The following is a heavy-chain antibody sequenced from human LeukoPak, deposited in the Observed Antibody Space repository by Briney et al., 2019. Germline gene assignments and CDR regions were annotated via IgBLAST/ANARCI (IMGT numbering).Heavy chain of an antibody. CDR3: ARGSYYDSSGYYNHFDY. Sequence: ASVKVSCKASGYTFTTYAMHWVRQAPGQRLEWMGWINAGNGNTKYSQKFQGRVTITRDTSASTAYMELNRLRSEDTAVYYCARGSYYDSSGYYNHFDYWGQGTLVTVSS. CDR2: INAGNGNT. D-gene: IGHD3-22*01. V-gene: IGHV1-3*01. J-gene: IGHJ4*02. CDR1: GYTFTTYA.